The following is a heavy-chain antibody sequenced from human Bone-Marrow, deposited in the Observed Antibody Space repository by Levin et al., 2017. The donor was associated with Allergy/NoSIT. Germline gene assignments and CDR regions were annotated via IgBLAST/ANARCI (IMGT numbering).Heavy chain of an antibody. J-gene: IGHJ4*02. CDR2: ISSGSSTT. V-gene: IGHV3-48*01. CDR1: GFTFSTYS. D-gene: IGHD1-26*01. CDR3: ARARLGGYNFEY. Sequence: GESLKISCAASGFTFSTYSMNWVRQAPGKGLEWVSYISSGSSTTHYADSVKGRFTISRDNAKNSLYLQMNSLRAEDTAVYYCARARLGGYNFEYWGQGTLVTVSS.